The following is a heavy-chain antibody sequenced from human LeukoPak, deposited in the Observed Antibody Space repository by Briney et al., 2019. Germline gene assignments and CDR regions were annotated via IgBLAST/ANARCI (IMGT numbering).Heavy chain of an antibody. J-gene: IGHJ3*02. Sequence: PSETLSLTCTVSGGSISSYYWSWIRQPPGKGLEWIGEINHSGSTNYNPSLKSRVTISVDTSKNQFSLKLSSVTAADTAVYYCAVLSSSVDIWGQGTMVTVSS. CDR1: GGSISSYY. CDR2: INHSGST. V-gene: IGHV4-34*01. D-gene: IGHD6-6*01. CDR3: AVLSSSVDI.